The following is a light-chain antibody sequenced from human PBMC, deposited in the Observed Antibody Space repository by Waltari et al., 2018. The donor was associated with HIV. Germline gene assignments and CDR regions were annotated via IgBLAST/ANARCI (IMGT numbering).Light chain of an antibody. CDR3: QVWDRSSDQVI. Sequence: YELTQPPSVSVAPGQTAMITCGGNNIERKRVPWYQQKPGQAPVLVLYSGLARPSGIPERFSGSVSGNTATLTISRVDAGDEADYYCQVWDRSSDQVIFGGGTKLTVL. J-gene: IGLJ2*01. CDR1: NIERKR. CDR2: SGL. V-gene: IGLV3-21*04.